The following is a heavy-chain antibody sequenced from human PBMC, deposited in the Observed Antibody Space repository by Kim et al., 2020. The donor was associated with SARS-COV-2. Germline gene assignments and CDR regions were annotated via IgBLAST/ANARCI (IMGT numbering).Heavy chain of an antibody. CDR2: ISAYNGNT. Sequence: ASVKVSCKASGYTFTGYYMRWVRQAPGQGLEWMGWISAYNGNTNYAQKLQGRVTMTTDTSTSTAYMELRSLRSDDTAMYYCARVVSTDLVVVVSVADNFDPWGQGTLVTVSS. D-gene: IGHD2-15*01. CDR1: GYTFTGYY. J-gene: IGHJ5*02. CDR3: ARVVSTDLVVVVSVADNFDP. V-gene: IGHV1-18*01.